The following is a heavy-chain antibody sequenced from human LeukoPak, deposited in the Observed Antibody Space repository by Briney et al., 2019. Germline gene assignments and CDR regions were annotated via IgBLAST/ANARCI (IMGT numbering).Heavy chain of an antibody. CDR3: ARESDILTGYSSMDV. V-gene: IGHV4-61*01. D-gene: IGHD3-9*01. Sequence: TSETLSLTCAVSGGSVSSGNYYWSWIRQPPGKGLEWIGYIYYSGSTNYNPSLKSRVTISVDTSKSQFSLKLSSVTAADTAVYYCARESDILTGYSSMDVWGQGTTVTVSS. CDR2: IYYSGST. J-gene: IGHJ6*02. CDR1: GGSVSSGNYY.